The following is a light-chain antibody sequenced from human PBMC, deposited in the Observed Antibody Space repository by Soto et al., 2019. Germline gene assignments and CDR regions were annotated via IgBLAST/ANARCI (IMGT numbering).Light chain of an antibody. V-gene: IGKV1-5*03. CDR1: QSISSW. J-gene: IGKJ2*01. CDR3: QQYNSYPYT. CDR2: KAS. Sequence: DIQMTQSPSTLSASVGDRVTITCRASQSISSWLAWYQQKPGKAPKLLIYKASSLASVVPSRFSGSGSGTEFTLTISSLQPDDFATYYCQQYNSYPYTFGQGTKLETK.